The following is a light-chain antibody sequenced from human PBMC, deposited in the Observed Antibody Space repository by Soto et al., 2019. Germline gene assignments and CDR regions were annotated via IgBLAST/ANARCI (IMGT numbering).Light chain of an antibody. V-gene: IGLV2-14*03. CDR2: DVS. J-gene: IGLJ2*01. CDR3: SSYTSSNSVL. CDR1: SSDVGGYKY. Sequence: QSALTQPASVSGSPGQSITISCTGTSSDVGGYKYVSWYQQHPGKAPKLIIYDVSNRPSGVSNRFSGSKSGNTASLAISGLQAEDGADYYCSSYTSSNSVLFGGGTKLTVL.